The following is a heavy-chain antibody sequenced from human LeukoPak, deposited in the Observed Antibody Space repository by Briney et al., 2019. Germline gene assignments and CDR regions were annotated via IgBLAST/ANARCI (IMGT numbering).Heavy chain of an antibody. V-gene: IGHV4-59*11. Sequence: KPSETLSLTCTVSGGSISSHYWSWIRQPPGKGLEWIGYIYYSGSTNYNPSLKSRVTISVDTSKNQFSLKLSSVTAADTAVYYCAKGSKLGELDYWGQGTLVTVSS. J-gene: IGHJ4*02. CDR3: AKGSKLGELDY. D-gene: IGHD7-27*01. CDR1: GGSISSHY. CDR2: IYYSGST.